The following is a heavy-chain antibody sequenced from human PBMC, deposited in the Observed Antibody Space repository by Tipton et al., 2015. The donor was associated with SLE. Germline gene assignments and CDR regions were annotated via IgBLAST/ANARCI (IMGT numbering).Heavy chain of an antibody. J-gene: IGHJ4*02. CDR3: ARVDGATGRDS. CDR2: ISHSGGT. CDR1: GGSISSSNW. Sequence: SLRLSCAVSGGSISSSNWWSWVRQPPGKGLEWIGEISHSGGTHYNPSLKSRVTVSMDTSKNQFSLKLNSVTAADTAVYYCARVDGATGRDSWGQGTLVTVSS. V-gene: IGHV4-4*02. D-gene: IGHD5-12*01.